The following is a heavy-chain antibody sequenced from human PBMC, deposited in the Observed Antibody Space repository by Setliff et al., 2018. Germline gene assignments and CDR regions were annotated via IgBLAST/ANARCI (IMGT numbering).Heavy chain of an antibody. J-gene: IGHJ3*02. Sequence: GGSLRLSCAASGFTFSSSSMTWVRQAPGKGLEWISYVSSSSSPIYYADSVKGRFTISRDNAKNSLYLQMNGLRAEDTAVYYCARDPAYGAFDIWGQGTMVTVSS. CDR2: VSSSSSPI. CDR1: GFTFSSSS. D-gene: IGHD3-16*01. CDR3: ARDPAYGAFDI. V-gene: IGHV3-48*01.